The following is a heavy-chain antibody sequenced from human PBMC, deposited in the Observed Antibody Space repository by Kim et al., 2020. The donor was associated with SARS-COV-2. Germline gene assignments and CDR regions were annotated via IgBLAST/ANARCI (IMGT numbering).Heavy chain of an antibody. J-gene: IGHJ4*02. D-gene: IGHD3-3*01. V-gene: IGHV1-46*01. CDR2: INPSGGST. CDR3: ARDLMGGDYDFWSGNYFDY. Sequence: ASVKVSCKASGYTFTSYYMHWVRQAPGQGLEWMGIINPSGGSTSYAQKFQGRVTMTRDTSTSTVYMELSSLRSEDTAVYYCARDLMGGDYDFWSGNYFDYWGQGTLVTVSS. CDR1: GYTFTSYY.